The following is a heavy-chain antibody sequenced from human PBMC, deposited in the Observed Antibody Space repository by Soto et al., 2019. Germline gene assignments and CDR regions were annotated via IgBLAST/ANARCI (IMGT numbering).Heavy chain of an antibody. CDR3: AADTTHYYYGSLNYYYGMDV. V-gene: IGHV1-69*13. D-gene: IGHD3-10*01. J-gene: IGHJ6*02. CDR1: GGTFSSYA. CDR2: IIPIFGTA. Sequence: SVKVSCKASGGTFSSYAISWVRQAPGQGLEWMGGIIPIFGTANYAQKFQGRVTITADESTSTAYMELSSLRSEDTAVYYCAADTTHYYYGSLNYYYGMDVWGQGTTVTVSS.